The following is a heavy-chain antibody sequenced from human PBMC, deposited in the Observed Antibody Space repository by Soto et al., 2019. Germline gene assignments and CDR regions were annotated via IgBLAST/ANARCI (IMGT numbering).Heavy chain of an antibody. CDR2: IYYSGST. V-gene: IGHV4-59*08. J-gene: IGHJ5*02. Sequence: QVQLQESGPGLVKPSETLSLTCTVSGGSISSYYWSWIRQPPGKGLEWIGYIYYSGSTNYNPSLKSRVTISVDTSKNQFSLKLSSVTAADTAVYYWARHNWNDISWFDPWGQGTLVTVSS. CDR1: GGSISSYY. CDR3: ARHNWNDISWFDP. D-gene: IGHD1-20*01.